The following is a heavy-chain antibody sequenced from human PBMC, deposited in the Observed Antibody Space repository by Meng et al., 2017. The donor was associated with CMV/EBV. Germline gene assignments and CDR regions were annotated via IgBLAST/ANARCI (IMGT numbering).Heavy chain of an antibody. CDR1: GFTFRSYA. D-gene: IGHD3-3*01. V-gene: IGHV3-23*01. J-gene: IGHJ6*02. Sequence: GEALKTPCSAFGFTFRSYAMSWVHQAPGKGLEWVSAISGSGGSTYHADSVKGRFTISRDNSKNTLYLQMNSLRAEDTAVYYCAKNRWYYDLAPMDVWGQGTTVTVSS. CDR3: AKNRWYYDLAPMDV. CDR2: ISGSGGST.